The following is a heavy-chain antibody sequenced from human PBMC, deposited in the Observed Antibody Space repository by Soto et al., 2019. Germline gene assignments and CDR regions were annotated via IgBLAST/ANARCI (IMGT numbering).Heavy chain of an antibody. D-gene: IGHD6-19*01. J-gene: IGHJ2*01. Sequence: EVQLVESGGGLVQPGGSLRLSCAASGFTFSSYWMSWVRQAPGKGLEWVANIKQDGSEKYYVDSVKGRFTISRDNAKNSRYLQMNSLRAEDTAVYYCARGDSGWYHWYFDLWGRGTLVTVSS. CDR3: ARGDSGWYHWYFDL. CDR1: GFTFSSYW. V-gene: IGHV3-7*01. CDR2: IKQDGSEK.